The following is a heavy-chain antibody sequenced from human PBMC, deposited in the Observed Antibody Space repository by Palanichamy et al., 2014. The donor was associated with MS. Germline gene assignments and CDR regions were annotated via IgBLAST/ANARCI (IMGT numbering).Heavy chain of an antibody. J-gene: IGHJ4*02. CDR2: ITAGNGDT. V-gene: IGHV1-3*01. CDR1: GYTFATYA. Sequence: QVQLVQSGAEVKKPGASVKVSCKASGYTFATYAVHWVRQAPGQRLEWMGCITAGNGDTKYSQKFQGRVTITRDTSASTAYMELSSLRSEDTAVYYCARMYCSSTSCLYYFDYWGRGTLVTVSS. D-gene: IGHD2-2*01. CDR3: ARMYCSSTSCLYYFDY.